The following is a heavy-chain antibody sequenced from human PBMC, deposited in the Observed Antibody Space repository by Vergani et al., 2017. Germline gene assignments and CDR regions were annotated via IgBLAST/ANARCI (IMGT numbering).Heavy chain of an antibody. CDR2: ISAYNGNT. Sequence: QVQLVQSGAEVKKPGASVKVSCKASGYTFTSYGISWVRPAPGQGLEWMGWISAYNGNTNYAQKLQGRVTMTTDTSTSTAYMELRSLRSDYTAVYYGARVATYNWRNYYGMDVWGQGTTVTVSS. V-gene: IGHV1-18*01. J-gene: IGHJ6*02. CDR1: GYTFTSYG. CDR3: ARVATYNWRNYYGMDV. D-gene: IGHD1-1*01.